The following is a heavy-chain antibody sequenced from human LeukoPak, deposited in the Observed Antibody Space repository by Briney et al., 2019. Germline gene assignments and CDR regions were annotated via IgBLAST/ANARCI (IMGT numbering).Heavy chain of an antibody. V-gene: IGHV3-23*01. CDR1: GFTFSSYA. D-gene: IGHD3-10*01. CDR2: ISGSGGST. CDR3: AKDLWEFGDYYYYMDV. J-gene: IGHJ6*03. Sequence: GGSLGLSCAASGFTFSSYAMSWVRQAPGKGLEWVSAISGSGGSTYYADSVKGRFTISRDNSKNTLYLQMNSLRAEDTAVYYCAKDLWEFGDYYYYMDVWGKGTTITVSS.